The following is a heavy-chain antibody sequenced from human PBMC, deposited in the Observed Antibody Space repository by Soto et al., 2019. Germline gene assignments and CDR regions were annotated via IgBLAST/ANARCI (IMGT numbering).Heavy chain of an antibody. D-gene: IGHD7-27*01. J-gene: IGHJ4*02. V-gene: IGHV4-59*01. CDR1: GGSISNYY. Sequence: SETLSLTCTVSGGSISNYYWTWMRQPPGKGLEWIGYIYYSGSTKYDPSLKSRATISIDTSKNQFSLNLNSVTAADTAVYYCARITARPNSGYFDYWGQGTLVTVSS. CDR3: ARITARPNSGYFDY. CDR2: IYYSGST.